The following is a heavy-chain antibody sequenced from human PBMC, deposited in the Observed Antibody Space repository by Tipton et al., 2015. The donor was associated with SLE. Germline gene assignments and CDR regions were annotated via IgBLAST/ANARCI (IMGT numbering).Heavy chain of an antibody. Sequence: TLSLTCAVSGGSISSTIWWNWVRQPPGKGLEWIGEIYHSGSTNYNPSLKSRVTISVDTSKNQFSLKLSSVTAADTAVYYCARDKGGYSYGYHDAFDIWGQGTMVTVSS. D-gene: IGHD5-18*01. CDR2: IYHSGST. CDR3: ARDKGGYSYGYHDAFDI. V-gene: IGHV4-4*02. CDR1: GGSISSTIW. J-gene: IGHJ3*02.